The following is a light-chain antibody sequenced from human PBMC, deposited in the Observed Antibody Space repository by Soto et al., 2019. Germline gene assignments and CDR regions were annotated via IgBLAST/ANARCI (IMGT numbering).Light chain of an antibody. Sequence: IVMTQSPATVSVSPGESTSLSCRASRTIGTNLGWYQQKPGQAHRLLISKTSNRATGVPARFSGSGSGTEFTLSITSLQSEDIAVYYCQQYADWPLTFGGGTKVDIK. J-gene: IGKJ4*01. CDR2: KTS. CDR1: RTIGTN. V-gene: IGKV3-15*01. CDR3: QQYADWPLT.